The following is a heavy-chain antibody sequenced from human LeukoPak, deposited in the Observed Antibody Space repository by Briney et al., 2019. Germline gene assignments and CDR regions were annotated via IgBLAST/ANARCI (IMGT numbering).Heavy chain of an antibody. Sequence: GASVKVSCKASGGTFSSYAISWVRQAPGQGLEWMGGIIPIFGTANYAQKFQGRVTITADESTSTAYMELSSLRSEDTAVYYCAANFGGSGGNLHYWGQGTLVTVSS. CDR2: IIPIFGTA. CDR3: AANFGGSGGNLHY. D-gene: IGHD3-10*01. V-gene: IGHV1-69*13. CDR1: GGTFSSYA. J-gene: IGHJ4*02.